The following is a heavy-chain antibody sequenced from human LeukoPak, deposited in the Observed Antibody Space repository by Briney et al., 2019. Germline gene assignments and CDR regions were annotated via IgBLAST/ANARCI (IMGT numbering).Heavy chain of an antibody. CDR1: GFTFSSYW. CDR3: ARAEARNAGRLGHDY. V-gene: IGHV3-74*01. CDR2: INSDGSST. D-gene: IGHD3-10*01. Sequence: GGSLRLSCAASGFTFSSYWMHWVRQAPGKGLVWVSRINSDGSSTSYADSVKGRFTISRDNAKNTLYLQMNSLRAEDTAVYYCARAEARNAGRLGHDYWGQGTLVTVSS. J-gene: IGHJ4*02.